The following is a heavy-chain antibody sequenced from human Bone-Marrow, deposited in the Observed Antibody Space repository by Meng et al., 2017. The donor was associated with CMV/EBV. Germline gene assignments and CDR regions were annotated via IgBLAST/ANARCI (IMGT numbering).Heavy chain of an antibody. CDR3: ARDDYTWSRDY. D-gene: IGHD4-11*01. Sequence: GESLKISCAASGFTVSGYYMSWVRQAPGKGLEFVSVISSGGFTYYADSVKGRFTISRDDAENSVHLQMNSLRAEDTGIYFCARDDYTWSRDYWGQGTLVTVSS. J-gene: IGHJ4*02. V-gene: IGHV3-66*01. CDR2: ISSGGFT. CDR1: GFTVSGYY.